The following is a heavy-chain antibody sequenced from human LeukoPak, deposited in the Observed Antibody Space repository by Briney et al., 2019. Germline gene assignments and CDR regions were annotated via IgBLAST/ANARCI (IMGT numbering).Heavy chain of an antibody. J-gene: IGHJ6*03. V-gene: IGHV4-34*01. CDR3: ARGSVVVTAIPYYYYYMDV. Sequence: KPSETLSLTCAVYGGSFSGYYWSWIHQPPGKGLEWIGEINHSGSTNYNPSLKSRVTISVDTSKNQFSLKLSSVTAADTAVYYCARGSVVVTAIPYYYYYMDVWGKGTTVTVSS. D-gene: IGHD2-21*02. CDR1: GGSFSGYY. CDR2: INHSGST.